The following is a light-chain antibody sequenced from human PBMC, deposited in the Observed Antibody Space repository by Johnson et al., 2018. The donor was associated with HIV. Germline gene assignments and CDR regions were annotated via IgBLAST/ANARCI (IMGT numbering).Light chain of an antibody. J-gene: IGLJ1*01. CDR3: GTWDSSLSACV. CDR2: ENN. Sequence: QLVLTQPPSVSAAPGQKVTISCSGSSSNIGNNYVSWYQQFPGTAPKLLIYENNKRPSGIPDRFSGSKSGTSATLGITGLQTGDEADYYCGTWDSSLSACVFGTGTKVTVL. CDR1: SSNIGNNY. V-gene: IGLV1-51*02.